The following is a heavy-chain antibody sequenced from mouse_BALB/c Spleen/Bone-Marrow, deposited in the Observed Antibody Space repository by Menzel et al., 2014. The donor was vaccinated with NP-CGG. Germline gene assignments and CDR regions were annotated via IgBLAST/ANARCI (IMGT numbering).Heavy chain of an antibody. V-gene: IGHV1-84*02. CDR3: AREDYYGSSYGFAY. D-gene: IGHD1-1*01. Sequence: VQVVESGPELVKPGASVKISCKASGYTFTDYYINWVKQKPGQGLEWIGWIYPGSGNTKYNEKFKGKATLTVDTSSSTAYMQLSSLTSEDTAVYFCAREDYYGSSYGFAYWGQGTLVTVSA. CDR1: GYTFTDYY. J-gene: IGHJ3*01. CDR2: IYPGSGNT.